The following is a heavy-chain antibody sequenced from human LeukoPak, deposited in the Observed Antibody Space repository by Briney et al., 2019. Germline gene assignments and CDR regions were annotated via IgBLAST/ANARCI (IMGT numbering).Heavy chain of an antibody. CDR3: ARDRRVVGAIFDAFDI. D-gene: IGHD1-26*01. V-gene: IGHV3-7*01. CDR2: LKQDGSEK. CDR1: GFTFSSYW. J-gene: IGHJ3*02. Sequence: GGSLRLSCAASGFTFSSYWMSWVRQAPGKGLGWVATLKQDGSEKYYVDSVKGRFTISRDNAKNSLYLQMNSLRAEDTAVYYCARDRRVVGAIFDAFDIWGQGTMVTVSS.